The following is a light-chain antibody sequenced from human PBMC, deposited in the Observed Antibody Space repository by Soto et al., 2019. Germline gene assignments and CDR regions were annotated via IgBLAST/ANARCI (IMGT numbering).Light chain of an antibody. CDR2: DDN. V-gene: IGLV1-51*01. J-gene: IGLJ1*01. CDR3: GSWDSSLSAYV. Sequence: QSVMTQPPSVSAAPGQKVTIXCSGSSSNIGGNSVSWYQQLPGTAPKLLIYDDNKRPSGIPDRFSGSKSGTSATLGITGFQTGDEADYYCGSWDSSLSAYVFGTGTKLTVL. CDR1: SSNIGGNS.